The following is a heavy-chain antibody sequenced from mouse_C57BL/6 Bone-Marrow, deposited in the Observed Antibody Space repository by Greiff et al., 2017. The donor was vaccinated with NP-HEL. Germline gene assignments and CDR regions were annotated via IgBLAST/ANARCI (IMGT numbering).Heavy chain of an antibody. V-gene: IGHV5-12*01. D-gene: IGHD1-1*01. CDR2: ISNGGGST. J-gene: IGHJ4*01. CDR3: ARHEDYYGLYAMDY. Sequence: EVKLMESGGGLVQPGGSLKLSCAASGFTFSDYYMYWVRQTPEKRLEWVAYISNGGGSTYYPDTVKGRFTISRDNAKNTLYLQMSRLKSEDTAMYYCARHEDYYGLYAMDYWGQGTSVTVSS. CDR1: GFTFSDYY.